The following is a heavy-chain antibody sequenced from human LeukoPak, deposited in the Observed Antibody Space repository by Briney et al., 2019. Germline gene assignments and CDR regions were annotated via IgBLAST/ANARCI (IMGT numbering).Heavy chain of an antibody. Sequence: PSETLSLTCTVSGGSISSGSYYWSWIRQPPGKGLEWIGSIYHSGSTYYNPSLKSRVTISVDTSKNQFSLKLSSVTAADTAVYYCARFYIWGSYRDSTRGYWGQGTLVTVSS. J-gene: IGHJ4*02. V-gene: IGHV4-39*07. CDR2: IYHSGST. CDR1: GGSISSGSYY. D-gene: IGHD3-16*02. CDR3: ARFYIWGSYRDSTRGY.